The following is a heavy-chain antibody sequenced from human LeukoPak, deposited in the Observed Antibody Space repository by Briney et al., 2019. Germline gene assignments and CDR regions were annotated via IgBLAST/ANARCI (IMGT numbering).Heavy chain of an antibody. CDR2: IYSSGST. CDR3: ARALYSSSLYYYGVDV. CDR1: GGSISSYY. J-gene: IGHJ6*02. V-gene: IGHV4-4*07. D-gene: IGHD6-13*01. Sequence: PSETLSLTCTVSGGSISSYYWSWIRQPAGKGLEWIGHIYSSGSTNYTPSLQSRVTTSVDTSKNPFSLKLSSVTAADTAVYYCARALYSSSLYYYGVDVWGQGTTVTVSS.